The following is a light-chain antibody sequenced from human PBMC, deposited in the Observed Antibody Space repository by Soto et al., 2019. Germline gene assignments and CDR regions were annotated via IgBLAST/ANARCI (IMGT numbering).Light chain of an antibody. CDR3: HQYGTSPPT. CDR1: QSVSGSD. CDR2: GVS. J-gene: IGKJ1*01. V-gene: IGKV3-20*01. Sequence: EVVLTQSPVTLSLSPGERATLSCRASQSVSGSDLAWYQQKPGQAPRLLISGVSNRATGTPDRFSGSGSGTDFTLTISSLEPEDFAVFYCHQYGTSPPTFGPGTKVEI.